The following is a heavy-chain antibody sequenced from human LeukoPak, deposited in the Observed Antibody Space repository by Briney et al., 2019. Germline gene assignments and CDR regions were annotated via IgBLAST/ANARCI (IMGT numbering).Heavy chain of an antibody. CDR2: ISAYNSNT. CDR1: GYTFTSYG. Sequence: ASVKVSCKASGYTFTSYGISWVRQAPGQGLEWMGWISAYNSNTNYAQKLQGRVTMTTDTSTSTAYMELRSLRSDDTAVYYCARSVAGTSYFDYWGQGTLVTVSS. D-gene: IGHD6-19*01. V-gene: IGHV1-18*01. CDR3: ARSVAGTSYFDY. J-gene: IGHJ4*02.